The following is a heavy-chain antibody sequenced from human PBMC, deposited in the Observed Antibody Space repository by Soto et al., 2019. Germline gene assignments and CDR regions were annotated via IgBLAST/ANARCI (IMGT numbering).Heavy chain of an antibody. CDR3: TRDADIVVVPATPRAFDI. Sequence: GGSLRLSCTASGFTFGDYAMSWFRQAPGKGLEWVGFIRSKAYGGTTEYAASVKGRFTISRDDSKSIAYLQMNSLKTEDTAVYYCTRDADIVVVPATPRAFDIWGQGTMVTVSS. J-gene: IGHJ3*02. V-gene: IGHV3-49*03. CDR1: GFTFGDYA. D-gene: IGHD2-2*01. CDR2: IRSKAYGGTT.